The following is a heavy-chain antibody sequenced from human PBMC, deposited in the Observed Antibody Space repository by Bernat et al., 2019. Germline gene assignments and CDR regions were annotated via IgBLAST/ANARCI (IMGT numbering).Heavy chain of an antibody. CDR3: AGGLNGAHVNYYYYMDV. CDR1: GFTFSSYS. V-gene: IGHV3-21*05. CDR2: ISTSSSHI. Sequence: EVQLVESGGGLVKPGGSLRLSCAASGFTFSSYSMNWVRQAPGKGPEWVSYISTSSSHIYYADSVKGRFTVSRDNAKNALYLQMNSLRAEDTAVYYCAGGLNGAHVNYYYYMDVWGKGTTVTVSS. J-gene: IGHJ6*03. D-gene: IGHD4-17*01.